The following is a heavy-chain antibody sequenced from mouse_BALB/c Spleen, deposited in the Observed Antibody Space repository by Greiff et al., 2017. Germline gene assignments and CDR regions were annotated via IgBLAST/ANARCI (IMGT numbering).Heavy chain of an antibody. J-gene: IGHJ2*01. V-gene: IGHV14-3*02. CDR2: IDPANGNT. Sequence: EVQLQQSGAELVKPGASVKLSCTASGFNIKDTYMHWVKQRPEQGLEWIGRIDPANGNTKYDPKFQGKATITADTSSNTAYLQLSSLTSEDTAVYYCARLTTVVATYYFDYWGQGTTLTVSS. D-gene: IGHD1-1*01. CDR3: ARLTTVVATYYFDY. CDR1: GFNIKDTY.